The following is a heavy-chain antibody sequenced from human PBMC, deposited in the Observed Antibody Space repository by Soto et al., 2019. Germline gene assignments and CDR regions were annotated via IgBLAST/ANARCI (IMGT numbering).Heavy chain of an antibody. CDR1: GGSISSADYY. CDR2: IYYRGST. D-gene: IGHD2-15*01. V-gene: IGHV4-31*03. Sequence: QVQLQESGPGLVQPSQTLSLTCSVSGGSISSADYYWSWIRHHPGKGLEWIGHIYYRGSTYYNPSLRRRLSISVDTSKNQFSLKLSSVTAADSAVYYCARVGRIGVVGATPAFDFWGQGTLVTVSS. J-gene: IGHJ3*01. CDR3: ARVGRIGVVGATPAFDF.